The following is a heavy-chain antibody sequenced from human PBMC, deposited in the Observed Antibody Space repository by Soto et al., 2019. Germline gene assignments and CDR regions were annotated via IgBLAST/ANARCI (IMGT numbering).Heavy chain of an antibody. Sequence: GGSLRLSXAVSGLTFSKFWMHWVRQAPGKGLVWVSYVMGDGTTTDYADSVKGRFTISRDNAKNTVFLQMNSLRAEDTAVYYCATLNSFGSDFWGHGTLVTVSS. CDR3: ATLNSFGSDF. V-gene: IGHV3-74*01. D-gene: IGHD3-3*01. CDR1: GLTFSKFW. J-gene: IGHJ4*01. CDR2: VMGDGTTT.